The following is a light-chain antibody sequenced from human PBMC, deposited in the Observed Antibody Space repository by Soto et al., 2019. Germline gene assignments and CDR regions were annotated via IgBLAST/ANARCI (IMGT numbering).Light chain of an antibody. CDR3: QQRSDWPLS. CDR2: DAS. Sequence: EVVLTQSPATLYLSPGESATLSCTASQTINNYLAWYQQKPGQAPRLLIYDASNRATAVPARFIGSGSGTAFTLTISSLEPEDFAVYYCQQRSDWPLSFGGGTKVEIK. CDR1: QTINNY. J-gene: IGKJ4*01. V-gene: IGKV3-11*01.